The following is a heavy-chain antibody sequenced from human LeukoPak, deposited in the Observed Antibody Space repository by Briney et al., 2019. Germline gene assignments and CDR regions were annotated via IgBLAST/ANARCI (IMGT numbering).Heavy chain of an antibody. J-gene: IGHJ4*02. V-gene: IGHV3-30*02. D-gene: IGHD3-10*01. Sequence: GGSLRLSCAASGFTFSSYWMHWVRQAPGKGLEWVAFIRYDGSNKYYAASVKGRFTISRDNSKNTLYLQMDSLRAEDTAVYYCAKGFDYYGSGSYYYELDYWGQGTLVTVSS. CDR2: IRYDGSNK. CDR1: GFTFSSYW. CDR3: AKGFDYYGSGSYYYELDY.